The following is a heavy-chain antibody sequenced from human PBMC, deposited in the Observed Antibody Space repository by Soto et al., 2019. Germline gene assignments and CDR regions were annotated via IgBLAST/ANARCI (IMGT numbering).Heavy chain of an antibody. CDR1: GFTFNAYT. Sequence: PGGSLRLSCAASGFTFNAYTMHWVRQAPWKGLEWVSLISWDGGITYYGDSVKGRFTVSRDNSDNSLYLQMTSLRSDDTAFYYCAKDSYDILTGQKRYFDSWGQGTLVTVSS. CDR2: ISWDGGIT. D-gene: IGHD3-9*01. CDR3: AKDSYDILTGQKRYFDS. J-gene: IGHJ4*02. V-gene: IGHV3-43*01.